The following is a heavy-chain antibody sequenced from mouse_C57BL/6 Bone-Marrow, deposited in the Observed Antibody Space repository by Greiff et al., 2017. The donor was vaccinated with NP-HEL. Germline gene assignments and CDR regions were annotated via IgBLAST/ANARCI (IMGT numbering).Heavy chain of an antibody. Sequence: EVKVEESEGGLVQPGSSMKLSCTASGFTFSDYSMAWVRQVPEKGLEWVANINYDGSSTYYLASLKSRFLISRDNAKNILYLQMSSLKSEDTATYYCAREGGLRRRTYAMDYWGQGTSVTVSS. D-gene: IGHD2-4*01. CDR2: INYDGSST. J-gene: IGHJ4*01. CDR1: GFTFSDYS. CDR3: AREGGLRRRTYAMDY. V-gene: IGHV5-16*01.